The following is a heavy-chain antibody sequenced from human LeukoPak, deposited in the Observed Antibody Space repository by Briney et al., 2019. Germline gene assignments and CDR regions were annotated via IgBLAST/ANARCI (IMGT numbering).Heavy chain of an antibody. CDR3: AREYYDFWSGSSDY. J-gene: IGHJ4*02. CDR1: GGSISSSSYY. Sequence: SETLSLTCTVPGGSISSSSYYWGWIRQPPGTGLEWIGSIYYSGSTYYNPSLKSRVTISVDTSKNQFSLKLSSVTAADTAVYYCAREYYDFWSGSSDYWGQGTLVTVSS. V-gene: IGHV4-39*07. D-gene: IGHD3-3*01. CDR2: IYYSGST.